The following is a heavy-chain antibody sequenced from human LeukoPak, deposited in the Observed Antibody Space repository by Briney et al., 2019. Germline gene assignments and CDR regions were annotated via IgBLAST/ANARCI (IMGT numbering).Heavy chain of an antibody. V-gene: IGHV3-30-3*01. J-gene: IGHJ4*02. CDR2: ISYDGSNR. D-gene: IGHD4-23*01. CDR1: GFTFSSYP. Sequence: GGSLRLSCAASGFTFSSYPMHWVRQAPGKGLEWVAVISYDGSNRYYIDSVKGRFTISRDNSKNTLYLQMNSLRAEDTAVYYFARDLSGNSYFDYWGQGTLVTVSS. CDR3: ARDLSGNSYFDY.